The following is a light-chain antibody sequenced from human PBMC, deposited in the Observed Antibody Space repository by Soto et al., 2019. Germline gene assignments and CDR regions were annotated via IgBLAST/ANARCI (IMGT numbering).Light chain of an antibody. CDR3: CSYAGSYTYV. V-gene: IGLV1-40*01. CDR1: SSNIGAGFD. J-gene: IGLJ1*01. Sequence: QSVLTQPPSVSGAPGQRVTISCTGSSSNIGAGFDVHWYQQLPGTPPKLLIYANNNRPSGVPDRFSGSKSGTSASLAITGLQAEDEADYYCCSYAGSYTYVFGPGTKLTVL. CDR2: ANN.